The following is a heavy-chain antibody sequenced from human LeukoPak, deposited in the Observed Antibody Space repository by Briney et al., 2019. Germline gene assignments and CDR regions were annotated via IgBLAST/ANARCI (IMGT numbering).Heavy chain of an antibody. J-gene: IGHJ4*02. CDR2: ISYDGSNK. CDR3: ARPLVNDRYYLDY. Sequence: AGGSLRLSCAVSGFTFDDYGMSWVRQAPGKGLEWVAVISYDGSNKYYADSVKGRFTISRDSSNNTLYLQMNSLRAEDTAVYYCARPLVNDRYYLDYWGQGTLVTVSS. CDR1: GFTFDDYG. D-gene: IGHD3-22*01. V-gene: IGHV3-30*03.